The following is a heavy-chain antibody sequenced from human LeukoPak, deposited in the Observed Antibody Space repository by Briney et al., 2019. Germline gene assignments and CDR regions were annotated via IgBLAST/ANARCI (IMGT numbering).Heavy chain of an antibody. CDR2: ISGSGGST. V-gene: IGHV3-23*01. Sequence: PGGSLRLSCAASGVTFSSYAMSWVRQAPGKGLEWVSSISGSGGSTYYADSVKGRFTISRDNSKNTLYLQMNSLRAEDTAVYYCAKVHYYGSGSYWNYWGQGTLVTVSS. J-gene: IGHJ4*02. CDR1: GVTFSSYA. D-gene: IGHD3-10*01. CDR3: AKVHYYGSGSYWNY.